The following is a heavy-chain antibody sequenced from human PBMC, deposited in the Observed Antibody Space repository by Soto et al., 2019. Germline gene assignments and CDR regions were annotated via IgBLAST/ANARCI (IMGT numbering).Heavy chain of an antibody. D-gene: IGHD5-12*01. CDR3: ASNSATPGF. CDR2: ISGSGSDT. CDR1: GFTFSSFG. J-gene: IGHJ4*03. V-gene: IGHV3-23*01. Sequence: EAQLLESGGDLVQPGGSLRLSCAASGFTFSSFGMSWVRQAPGKGLEWVSGISGSGSDTYYADSVKGRFTISRDNSKNPLDLQMSRLRGHGPGVYYCASNSATPGFWGPGTLVPV.